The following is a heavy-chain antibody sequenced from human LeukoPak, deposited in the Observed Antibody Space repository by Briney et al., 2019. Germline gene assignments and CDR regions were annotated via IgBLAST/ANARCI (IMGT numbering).Heavy chain of an antibody. J-gene: IGHJ6*02. D-gene: IGHD6-13*01. V-gene: IGHV1-18*01. CDR3: ARDSLTSTWSPYYFTLDV. CDR1: GYSFTSYA. Sequence: ASVKVSCKASGYSFTSYAYNWVRQAPGQGLEWMGWISAYDGGTKYAQDLQGRVTMTTDTSTRTAYMELMRLTSDDTAVYYCARDSLTSTWSPYYFTLDVWGQGATVSVSS. CDR2: ISAYDGGT.